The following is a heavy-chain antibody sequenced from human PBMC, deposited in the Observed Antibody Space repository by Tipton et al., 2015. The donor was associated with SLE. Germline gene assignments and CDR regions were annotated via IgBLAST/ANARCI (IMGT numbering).Heavy chain of an antibody. Sequence: TLSLTCTVSGGSISSYYWSWIRQPPGEGLEWIGYIYYSGSTNYNPSLKSRVTISVDTSRNQFSLKLSSVTAADTALYYCARAGGQWLVLGWGQGTLVTVSS. CDR1: GGSISSYY. V-gene: IGHV4-59*01. D-gene: IGHD6-19*01. J-gene: IGHJ4*02. CDR3: ARAGGQWLVLG. CDR2: IYYSGST.